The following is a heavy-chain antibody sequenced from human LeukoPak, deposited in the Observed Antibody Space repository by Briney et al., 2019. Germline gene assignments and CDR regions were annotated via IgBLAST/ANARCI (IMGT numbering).Heavy chain of an antibody. D-gene: IGHD6-13*01. J-gene: IGHJ4*02. V-gene: IGHV3-33*01. CDR2: IWFDGSNQ. CDR3: ARGPYSSSWYYFEY. Sequence: GGSLRLSCAASGFIFTSHGMHWVRQAPGKGLEWVAVIWFDGSNQFYADSVKGRFTISRDNSKNTLYLQMNSLRAEDTAVYYCARGPYSSSWYYFEYWGQGTLVTVSS. CDR1: GFIFTSHG.